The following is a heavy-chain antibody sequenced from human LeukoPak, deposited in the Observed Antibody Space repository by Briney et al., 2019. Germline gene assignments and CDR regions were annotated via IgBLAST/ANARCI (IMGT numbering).Heavy chain of an antibody. CDR1: GYTFTSYD. D-gene: IGHD2-2*01. CDR2: MNPNSGNT. Sequence: ASVNVSCKASGYTFTSYDINWVRQATGQGLEWMGWMNPNSGNTGYAQKFQGRVTMTRNTSISTAYMELSSLRSEDTAVYYCARGIVVVPAAIRYFDYWGQGTLVTVSS. J-gene: IGHJ4*02. CDR3: ARGIVVVPAAIRYFDY. V-gene: IGHV1-8*01.